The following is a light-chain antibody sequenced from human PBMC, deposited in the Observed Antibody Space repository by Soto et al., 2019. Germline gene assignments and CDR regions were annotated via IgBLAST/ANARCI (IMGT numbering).Light chain of an antibody. CDR1: SSDVGGYNY. Sequence: QSVLTQPRSVSGSPGQSVTISCTGTSSDVGGYNYVSWYQQHPGKAPKLIIYAVSGRPSGVPDRFSGSKSGNTASLTISGLQADDEADSYCCSYAGYYTLVFGGGTQLTVL. CDR2: AVS. V-gene: IGLV2-11*01. CDR3: CSYAGYYTLV. J-gene: IGLJ2*01.